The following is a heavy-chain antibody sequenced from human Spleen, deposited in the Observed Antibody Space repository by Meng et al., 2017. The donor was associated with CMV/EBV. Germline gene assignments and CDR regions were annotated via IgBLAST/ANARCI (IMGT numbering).Heavy chain of an antibody. J-gene: IGHJ5*02. V-gene: IGHV3-30*02. D-gene: IGHD2-21*01. CDR2: IRYDGTNT. CDR1: GFIFNRYG. CDR3: AREGAYCGGDCQYNWFDP. Sequence: GESLKISCAAAGFIFNRYGMHWVRQAPGKGLEWVAFIRYDGTNTYYVDSVKGRFTISRDNAKNSLYLQMNSLRAEDTAVYYCAREGAYCGGDCQYNWFDPWGQGTLVTVSS.